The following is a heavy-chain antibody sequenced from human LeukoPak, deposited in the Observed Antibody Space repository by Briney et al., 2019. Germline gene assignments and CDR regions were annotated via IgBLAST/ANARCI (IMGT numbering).Heavy chain of an antibody. CDR3: ARSGSDWGFNY. CDR1: GYTLTGYY. D-gene: IGHD1-26*01. J-gene: IGHJ4*02. CDR2: INPKSGGT. V-gene: IGHV1-2*06. Sequence: ASVRVSCMPSGYTLTGYYTHAVPDAPGQGREWRGQINPKSGGTNNAQKFQGRVTMSRDTSISTAYMELSRLRSEDTAVYYCARSGSDWGFNYWGQGTLVTVSS.